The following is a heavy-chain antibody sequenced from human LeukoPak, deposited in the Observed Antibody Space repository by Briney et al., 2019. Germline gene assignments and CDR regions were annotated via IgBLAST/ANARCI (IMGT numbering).Heavy chain of an antibody. D-gene: IGHD6-19*01. CDR1: GFTFSNYG. CDR2: IWYDGSNK. V-gene: IGHV3-33*06. Sequence: PGGSLRLSCAASGFTFSNYGMRWVRQAPGKGLEWVAVIWYDGSNKYYADSVKGRFTISRDNSKNTLYLQMNSLRAEDTAVYYCAKEYSSDLYYFDYWGQGTLVTVSS. CDR3: AKEYSSDLYYFDY. J-gene: IGHJ4*02.